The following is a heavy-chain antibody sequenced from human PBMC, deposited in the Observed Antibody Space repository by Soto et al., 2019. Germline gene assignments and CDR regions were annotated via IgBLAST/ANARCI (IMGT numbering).Heavy chain of an antibody. CDR2: IYPGDSDT. Sequence: GESLKISCKGSGYKFTNYWIGWVRQMPGKGLEWMGIIYPGDSDTRYSPSFQGQVTISADKSISTAFLQWSSLKASDTAMYYCARHSPRGYSGDPSQPDYWGQGTLVTVSS. D-gene: IGHD1-26*01. CDR3: ARHSPRGYSGDPSQPDY. CDR1: GYKFTNYW. J-gene: IGHJ4*02. V-gene: IGHV5-51*01.